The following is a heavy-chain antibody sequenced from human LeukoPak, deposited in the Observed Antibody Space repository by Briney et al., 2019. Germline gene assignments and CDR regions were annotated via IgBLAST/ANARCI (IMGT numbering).Heavy chain of an antibody. V-gene: IGHV1-69*05. CDR2: IMPLFGTA. CDR1: GGTFNSYA. D-gene: IGHD4-17*01. J-gene: IGHJ6*03. CDR3: ASESLVVGYGVGDYYQYMDV. Sequence: SVKDSCKAPGGTFNSYAISGVRQAPGQGVEWMGGIMPLFGTANYALEFQGRVTLTTEETASTDYMEVSGLRSQGTGVYFSASESLVVGYGVGDYYQYMDVWGKGTTVTVS.